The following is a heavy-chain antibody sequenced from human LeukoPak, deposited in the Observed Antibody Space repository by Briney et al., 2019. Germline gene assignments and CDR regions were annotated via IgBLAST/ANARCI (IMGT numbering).Heavy chain of an antibody. Sequence: GASVKVSCKASGYTFTSYYMHWVRQAPGQGLEWMGIINPSGGSTSYAQKFQGRVTMTRDMSTSTVYMELSGLRSEDTAVYYCARDGAEYSSSSRGPAPIDYWGQGTLVTVSS. J-gene: IGHJ4*02. CDR1: GYTFTSYY. CDR2: INPSGGST. V-gene: IGHV1-46*01. D-gene: IGHD6-6*01. CDR3: ARDGAEYSSSSRGPAPIDY.